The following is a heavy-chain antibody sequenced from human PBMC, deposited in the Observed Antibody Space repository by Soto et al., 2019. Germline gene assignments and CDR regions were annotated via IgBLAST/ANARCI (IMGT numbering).Heavy chain of an antibody. J-gene: IGHJ4*02. CDR2: ISAYNGNT. Sequence: ASLKVSCKASGYTFTSYGISWVRQAPGQGLEWMGWISAYNGNTNYAQKLQGRVNMTTDTSTSTAYMELRSLRSDDTAVYYCARGIKTLNFWSGYYSDYWGQGTLVTVSS. CDR1: GYTFTSYG. V-gene: IGHV1-18*01. D-gene: IGHD3-3*01. CDR3: ARGIKTLNFWSGYYSDY.